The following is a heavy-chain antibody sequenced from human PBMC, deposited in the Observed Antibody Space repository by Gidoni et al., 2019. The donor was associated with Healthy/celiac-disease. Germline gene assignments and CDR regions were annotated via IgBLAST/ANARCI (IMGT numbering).Heavy chain of an antibody. CDR3: ARNKNIVVVTAPFDY. Sequence: EVQLVQSGAEVKKPGESLKISCKGSGYSFTSYWIGWVRQMPGKGLEWMGIIYPGDSDTRYSPSFQGQVTISADKSISTAYLQWSSLKASDTAMYYCARNKNIVVVTAPFDYWGQGTLVTVSS. CDR2: IYPGDSDT. D-gene: IGHD2-21*02. CDR1: GYSFTSYW. J-gene: IGHJ4*02. V-gene: IGHV5-51*01.